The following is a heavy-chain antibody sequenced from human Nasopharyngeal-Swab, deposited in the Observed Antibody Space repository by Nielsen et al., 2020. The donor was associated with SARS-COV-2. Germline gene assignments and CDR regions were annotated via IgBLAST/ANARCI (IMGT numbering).Heavy chain of an antibody. V-gene: IGHV4-39*01. Sequence: SETLSLTCTVSGGSISSYYWGWIRQPPGKGLEWIGSIYYSGSTYYNPSLKSRVTISVDTSKNQFSLKLSSVTAADTAVYYCARHRHRSSGNPHYFDYWGQGTLVTVSS. CDR3: ARHRHRSSGNPHYFDY. CDR1: GGSISSYY. J-gene: IGHJ4*02. CDR2: IYYSGST. D-gene: IGHD3-22*01.